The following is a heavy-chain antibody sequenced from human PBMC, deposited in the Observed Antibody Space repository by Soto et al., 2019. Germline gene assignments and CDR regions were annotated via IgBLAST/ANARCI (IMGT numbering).Heavy chain of an antibody. D-gene: IGHD2-21*02. Sequence: QVQLVQSGAEVKKPGASVKVSCKASGYTFTNFGISWVRQAPGQGLEWMGWISAYNGNTNYAQKFQGRVTRTTDTSTRTAYIELRSLRFDDTAGYYCARGVTPIDYWGQGTLVTVSS. V-gene: IGHV1-18*01. CDR2: ISAYNGNT. CDR3: ARGVTPIDY. CDR1: GYTFTNFG. J-gene: IGHJ4*02.